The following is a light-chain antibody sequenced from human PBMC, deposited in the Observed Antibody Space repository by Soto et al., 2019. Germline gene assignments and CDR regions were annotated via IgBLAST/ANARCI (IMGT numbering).Light chain of an antibody. CDR2: AAS. Sequence: DIQLTQSPSFLSASVGDRVTITCRASQGISSYLAWYQQKPGKAPKLLIYAASTLQSGVPSRFSGSVSGTEGTLTISSLQPEDFATYYCQQLNSDPLTFGGGTKVEIK. V-gene: IGKV1-9*01. J-gene: IGKJ4*01. CDR3: QQLNSDPLT. CDR1: QGISSY.